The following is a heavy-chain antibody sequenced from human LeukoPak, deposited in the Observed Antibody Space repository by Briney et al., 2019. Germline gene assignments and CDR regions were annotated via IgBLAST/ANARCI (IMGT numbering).Heavy chain of an antibody. J-gene: IGHJ5*02. D-gene: IGHD3-3*01. Sequence: ASVKVSCKASGYTFTSYGISWVRQAPGQGLEWMGWISAYNGNTNYAQKLQGRVTMTTDTSTSTAYMELRSPRSDDTAVYYCARDYDFWSGYPTGDWFDPWGQGTLVTVSS. CDR1: GYTFTSYG. CDR3: ARDYDFWSGYPTGDWFDP. CDR2: ISAYNGNT. V-gene: IGHV1-18*01.